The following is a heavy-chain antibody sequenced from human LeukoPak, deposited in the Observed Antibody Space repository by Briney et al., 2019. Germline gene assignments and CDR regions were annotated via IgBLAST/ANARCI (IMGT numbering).Heavy chain of an antibody. J-gene: IGHJ4*02. CDR3: ARGGWSGAWGNFDH. V-gene: IGHV1-46*01. Sequence: ASVKVSCKASGYTFTSFYMHWVRQAPGQGLEWVGLLTPGGDSTTYAQKFQGRVTMTRDTSTGTLYMELSSLRSEDTAVYYCARGGWSGAWGNFDHWGQGTLVTVSS. CDR2: LTPGGDST. D-gene: IGHD1-26*01. CDR1: GYTFTSFY.